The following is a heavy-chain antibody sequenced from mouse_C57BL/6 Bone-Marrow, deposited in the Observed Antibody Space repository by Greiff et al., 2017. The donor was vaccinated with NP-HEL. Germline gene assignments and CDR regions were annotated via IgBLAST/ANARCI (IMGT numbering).Heavy chain of an antibody. CDR2: ISGGSGTI. D-gene: IGHD1-1*01. Sequence: EVQLVESGGGLVKPGGSLKLSCAASGFTFSDYGMHWVRQAPEKGLEWVAYISGGSGTIYYADTVKGRFTISRDNAKNTLFLQMTSLRSEDTAMYEYARNDYYDGYAMDYWGQGTSVTVSS. V-gene: IGHV5-17*01. CDR1: GFTFSDYG. J-gene: IGHJ4*01. CDR3: ARNDYYDGYAMDY.